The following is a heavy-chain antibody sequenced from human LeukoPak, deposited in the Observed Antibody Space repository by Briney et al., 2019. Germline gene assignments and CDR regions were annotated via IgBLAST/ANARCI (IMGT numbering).Heavy chain of an antibody. J-gene: IGHJ4*02. CDR2: ISGSGGST. D-gene: IGHD5-18*01. CDR1: GFTFSSYG. CDR3: AKVTVVDTAMVTGYFDY. V-gene: IGHV3-23*01. Sequence: GGTLRLSCAASGFTFSSYGMSWVRQAPGKGLEWVSAISGSGGSTYYADSVKGRFTISRDNSKNTLYLQMNSLRAEDTAVYYCAKVTVVDTAMVTGYFDYWGQGTLVTVSS.